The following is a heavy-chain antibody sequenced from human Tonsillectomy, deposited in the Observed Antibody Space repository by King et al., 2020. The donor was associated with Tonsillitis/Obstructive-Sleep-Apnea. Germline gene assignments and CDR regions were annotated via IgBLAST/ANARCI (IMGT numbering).Heavy chain of an antibody. J-gene: IGHJ4*02. CDR1: GGTISSYY. CDR2: MYYSGPT. Sequence: QLQESGPGLVKPSETLSLTCNVSGGTISSYYWSWVRQPPGKGLEWIGYMYYSGPTDYNPSLKSRVTMSIDTSKNQFSLRLTSVTAADTAVYYCARGGRWYYAGSGPSPFDNWGQGALVIVST. CDR3: ARGGRWYYAGSGPSPFDN. V-gene: IGHV4-59*01. D-gene: IGHD3-22*01.